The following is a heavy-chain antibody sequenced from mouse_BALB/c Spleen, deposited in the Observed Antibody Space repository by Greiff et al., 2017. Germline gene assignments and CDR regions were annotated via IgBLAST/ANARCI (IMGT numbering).Heavy chain of an antibody. CDR1: GFSLTSYG. D-gene: IGHD2-14*01. CDR3: AREGVRRGYWYFDV. Sequence: QVQLKESGPGLVAPSQSLSITCTVSGFSLTSYGVHWVRQPPGKGLEWLGVIWAGGSTNYNSALMSRLSISKDNSKSQVFLKMNSLQTDDTAMYYCAREGVRRGYWYFDVWGAGTTVTVSS. V-gene: IGHV2-9*02. J-gene: IGHJ1*01. CDR2: IWAGGST.